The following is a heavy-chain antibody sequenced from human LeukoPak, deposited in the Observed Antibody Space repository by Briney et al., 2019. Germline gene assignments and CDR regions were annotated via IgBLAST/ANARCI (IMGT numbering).Heavy chain of an antibody. CDR1: GSAFYRTW. Sequence: GRSLRLTCAASGSAFYRTWIHWVRQAPGKGLEWVAHVRNDATTKTYADSVRGRFTVSRDNAANIVSLQMNSLRVEDTAVYYCVSDGFYSLVVWGQGTTVTVSS. CDR3: VSDGFYSLVV. CDR2: VRNDATTK. D-gene: IGHD2-15*01. V-gene: IGHV3-74*01. J-gene: IGHJ6*02.